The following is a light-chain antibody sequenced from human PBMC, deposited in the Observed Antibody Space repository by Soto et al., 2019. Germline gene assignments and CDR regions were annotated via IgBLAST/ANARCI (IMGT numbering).Light chain of an antibody. CDR1: SSDVGDFKY. CDR2: EVS. CDR3: SSDTRTSTL. Sequence: QSALTQPVSVSGSPGQSLTISCTGISSDVGDFKYVSWYQQHPGNAPKLVIYEVSNRPSGVSIRFSGSKSGNTASLTISGLQAEDEADYYCSSDTRTSTLFGGGTKVTVL. J-gene: IGLJ2*01. V-gene: IGLV2-14*01.